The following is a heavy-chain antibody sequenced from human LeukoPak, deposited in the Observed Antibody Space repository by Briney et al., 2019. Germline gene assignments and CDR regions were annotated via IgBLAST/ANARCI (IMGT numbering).Heavy chain of an antibody. V-gene: IGHV3-13*01. CDR1: GFTFSNYD. D-gene: IGHD3-10*01. CDR2: IGTAGDT. J-gene: IGHJ2*01. Sequence: GGSLRLSCAASGFTFSNYDMHWLRQAAGKGLEWVSAIGTAGDTYYPGSVKGRFTISRENAKNSLYLQMNSLRAGDTAVYYCARSSRELRPWYFDLWGRGTLVTVSS. CDR3: ARSSRELRPWYFDL.